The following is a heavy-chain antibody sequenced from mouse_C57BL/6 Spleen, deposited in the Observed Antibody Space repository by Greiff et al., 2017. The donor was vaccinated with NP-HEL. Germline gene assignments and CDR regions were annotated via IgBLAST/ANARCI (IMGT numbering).Heavy chain of an antibody. V-gene: IGHV1-50*01. CDR2: IDPSDSYT. Sequence: QVQLQQSGAELVKPGASVKLSCKASGYTFTSYWMQWVKQRPGQGLEWIGEIDPSDSYTNYNQKFKGKATLTVDTSSSTAYMQLSSLTSEDAAVYYCAIKDWVAYWGQGTLVTVSA. J-gene: IGHJ3*01. CDR3: AIKDWVAY. CDR1: GYTFTSYW.